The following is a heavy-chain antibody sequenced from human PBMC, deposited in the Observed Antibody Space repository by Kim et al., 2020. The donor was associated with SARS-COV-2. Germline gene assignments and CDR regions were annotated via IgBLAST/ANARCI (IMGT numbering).Heavy chain of an antibody. Sequence: SETLSLTCTVSGGSISSSSYYWGWIRQPPGKGLEWIGSIYYSGSTYYNPSLKSRVTISVDTSKNQFSLKLSSVTAADTAVYYCARALSGRYYGWFDPWGQGTLVTVSS. CDR1: GGSISSSSYY. J-gene: IGHJ5*02. CDR3: ARALSGRYYGWFDP. V-gene: IGHV4-39*07. D-gene: IGHD1-26*01. CDR2: IYYSGST.